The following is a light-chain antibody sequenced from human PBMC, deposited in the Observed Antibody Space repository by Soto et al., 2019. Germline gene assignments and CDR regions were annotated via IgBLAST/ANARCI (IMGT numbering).Light chain of an antibody. J-gene: IGKJ5*01. V-gene: IGKV3-20*01. CDR3: QQYGSSTST. CDR1: QRIXGSY. Sequence: LTQWACRLSLSPGDRATLSCKASQRIXGSYLAWYQQNPGQAPRLSXDGASSMATGSPDRLSGSGSGTDFTLTISRLEPEYFAVYYCQQYGSSTSTFGQGTRLDIK. CDR2: GAS.